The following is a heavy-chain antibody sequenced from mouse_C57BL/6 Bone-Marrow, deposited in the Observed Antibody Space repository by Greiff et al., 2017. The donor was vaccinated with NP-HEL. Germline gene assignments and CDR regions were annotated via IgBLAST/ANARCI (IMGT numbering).Heavy chain of an antibody. J-gene: IGHJ2*01. V-gene: IGHV1-64*01. Sequence: QVQLQQPGAELVKPGASVKLSCKASGYTFTSYWMHWVKQRPGQGLEWIGMIHPNSGSTNYNEKFKSKATLTVDKSSSTAYMQLSSLTSEDSAVYYGAREGGGSYLAYWAKAPLSQSPQ. D-gene: IGHD1-1*02. CDR2: IHPNSGST. CDR1: GYTFTSYW. CDR3: AREGGGSYLAY.